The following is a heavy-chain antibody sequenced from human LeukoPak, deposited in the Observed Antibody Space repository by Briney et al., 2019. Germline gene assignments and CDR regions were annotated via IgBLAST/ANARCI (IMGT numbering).Heavy chain of an antibody. Sequence: AGGSLRLSCEASGLTVSSTYMSWVRQAPGKGLEWVPITYSDASTNYADSVMGRFTISRDNSKNTLSLQMNSLRAEDTAVYYCARKNHLFNAAFGIWGQGTVVTVSS. CDR1: GLTVSSTY. J-gene: IGHJ3*02. CDR3: ARKNHLFNAAFGI. D-gene: IGHD1-14*01. CDR2: TYSDAST. V-gene: IGHV3-53*01.